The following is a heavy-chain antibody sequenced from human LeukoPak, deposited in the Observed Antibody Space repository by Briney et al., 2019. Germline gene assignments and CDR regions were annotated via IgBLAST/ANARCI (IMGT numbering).Heavy chain of an antibody. J-gene: IGHJ4*02. Sequence: GGSLRLSCAASGFTFSSHSMNWVRQAPGKGLEWVSSISSSSYIYYADSVKGRFTISRDNAKNSLYQQMNSLRAEDTTVYYCARDAIVVVTAPDSWGEGALVTVSS. V-gene: IGHV3-21*01. D-gene: IGHD2-21*02. CDR2: ISSSSYI. CDR1: GFTFSSHS. CDR3: ARDAIVVVTAPDS.